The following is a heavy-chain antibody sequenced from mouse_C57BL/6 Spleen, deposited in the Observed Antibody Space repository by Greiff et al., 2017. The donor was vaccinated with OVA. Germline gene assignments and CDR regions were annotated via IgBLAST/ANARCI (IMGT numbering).Heavy chain of an antibody. CDR3: TTGLLRFPAWFAY. V-gene: IGHV14-1*01. D-gene: IGHD1-1*01. J-gene: IGHJ3*01. CDR2: IDPEDGDT. Sequence: EVQLQQSGAELVRPGASVKLSCTASGFNIKDYYMHWVKQRPEQGLEWIGRIDPEDGDTEYAPKFQGKATMTADTSSNTAYLQLSSLTSEDTAVYYCTTGLLRFPAWFAYWGQGTRVTVSA. CDR1: GFNIKDYY.